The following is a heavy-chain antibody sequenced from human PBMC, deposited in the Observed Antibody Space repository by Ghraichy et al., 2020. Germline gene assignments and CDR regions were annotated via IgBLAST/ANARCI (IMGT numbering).Heavy chain of an antibody. CDR1: GFTFSSYA. D-gene: IGHD3-22*01. Sequence: LSLTCAASGFTFSSYAMSWVRQAPGKGLEWVSAISGSGGSTYYADSVKGRFTISRDNSKNTLYLQMNSLRAEDTAVYYCAKDYYDSSGYHTGFQHWGQGTLVTVSS. V-gene: IGHV3-23*01. J-gene: IGHJ1*01. CDR2: ISGSGGST. CDR3: AKDYYDSSGYHTGFQH.